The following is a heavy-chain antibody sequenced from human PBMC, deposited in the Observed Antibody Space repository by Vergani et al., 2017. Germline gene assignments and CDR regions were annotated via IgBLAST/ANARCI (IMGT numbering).Heavy chain of an antibody. J-gene: IGHJ6*01. CDR2: IWNKPYGGTT. CDR1: GFTFSGYT. D-gene: IGHD3-16*01. V-gene: IGHV3-49*04. Sequence: EVQLVESGGGLVKPGGSLRLSCTPSGFTFSGYTMNWVRQAPGKGLEWVAFIWNKPYGGTTEYAASVKGRFTISRDDSKSIAYLQMSSLKAEDTAVYYFTIHRLDYSYAYFYY. CDR3: TIHRLDYSYAYFYY.